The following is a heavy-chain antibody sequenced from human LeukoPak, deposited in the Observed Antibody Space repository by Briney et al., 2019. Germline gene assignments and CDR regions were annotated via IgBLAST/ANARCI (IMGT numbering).Heavy chain of an antibody. J-gene: IGHJ2*01. CDR2: IYYSGST. V-gene: IGHV4-59*01. D-gene: IGHD2-15*01. CDR3: ARDAFGLLLNYWYFDL. CDR1: GGSISSYY. Sequence: PSETLSLTCTVSGGSISSYYWSWIRQPPGKGLEWIGYIYYSGSTNYNPSLTSRVTISVDTSKNQFSLKLSSVTAADTAVYYCARDAFGLLLNYWYFDLWGRGTLVTVSS.